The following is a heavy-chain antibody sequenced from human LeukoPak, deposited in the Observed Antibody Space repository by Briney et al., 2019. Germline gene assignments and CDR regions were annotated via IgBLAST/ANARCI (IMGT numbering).Heavy chain of an antibody. V-gene: IGHV6-1*01. CDR3: ARGVAGTPGQTYYYYYMDV. J-gene: IGHJ6*03. CDR1: GDNVSSNSAA. Sequence: SQTLSLTCAISGDNVSSNSAAWNWIRQSPSRGLEWLGRTYYRSKWYNDYAVSVKSRITINPDTSKNQFSLQLNSVTPEDTAVYYCARGVAGTPGQTYYYYYMDVWGKGTTVTVSS. D-gene: IGHD6-19*01. CDR2: TYYRSKWYN.